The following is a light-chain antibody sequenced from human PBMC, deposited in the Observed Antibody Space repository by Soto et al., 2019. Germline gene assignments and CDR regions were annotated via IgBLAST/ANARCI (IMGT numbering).Light chain of an antibody. CDR3: CSYVGSYTSYV. CDR2: DVT. J-gene: IGLJ1*01. CDR1: SSDVGGYNF. V-gene: IGLV2-11*01. Sequence: QSVLTQPRSVSESPGQSVTISCTGTSSDVGGYNFVSWYQQHPGKAPKFMIYDVTKRPSGVPDRFSGSKSGNTASLTISGLLAEDEADYYCCSYVGSYTSYVFGTGTKLTVL.